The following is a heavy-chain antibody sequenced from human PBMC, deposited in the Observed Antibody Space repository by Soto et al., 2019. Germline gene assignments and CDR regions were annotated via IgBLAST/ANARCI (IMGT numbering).Heavy chain of an antibody. V-gene: IGHV4-31*02. CDR3: ARDRPGGNWNYAFSYYYGMDV. Sequence: SEILSLTCTVSGGSISSGCYYWSWIRQHPGKGLEWIGYIYYSGSTYYNPSLKSRVTISVDTSKNQFSLKLSSVTAADTAVYYCARDRPGGNWNYAFSYYYGMDVWGQGTTVTVSS. CDR2: IYYSGST. D-gene: IGHD1-7*01. J-gene: IGHJ6*02. CDR1: GGSISSGCYY.